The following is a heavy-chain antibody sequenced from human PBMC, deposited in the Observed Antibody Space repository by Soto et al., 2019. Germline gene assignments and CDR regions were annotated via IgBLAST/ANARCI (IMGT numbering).Heavy chain of an antibody. CDR1: GGSISSGGYY. CDR3: ASVGYCSSTSCYTFDY. J-gene: IGHJ4*02. Sequence: QVQLQESGPGLVKPSQTLSLTCTVSGGSISSGGYYWSWIRQHPGKGLEWIGYIYYSGSTYYNPSLKSRVTISVDTSKNQFALKLSSVTAADTAVYYCASVGYCSSTSCYTFDYWGQGTLVTVSS. D-gene: IGHD2-2*02. V-gene: IGHV4-31*03. CDR2: IYYSGST.